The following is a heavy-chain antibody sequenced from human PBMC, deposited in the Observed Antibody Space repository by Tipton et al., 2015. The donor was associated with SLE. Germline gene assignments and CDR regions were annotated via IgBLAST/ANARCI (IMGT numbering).Heavy chain of an antibody. J-gene: IGHJ4*02. V-gene: IGHV4-59*12. Sequence: TLSLTCTVSGVSTRNYYWTWIRQPPGKGLEWIGYIYDSVFTNYSPSLKSRVTISLDTSKKQVSLNLSSVTAADTAVYYCARDEYRYDTTGYHLLGHFDFWGQGTLVTVSS. CDR2: IYDSVFT. D-gene: IGHD3-22*01. CDR3: ARDEYRYDTTGYHLLGHFDF. CDR1: GVSTRNYY.